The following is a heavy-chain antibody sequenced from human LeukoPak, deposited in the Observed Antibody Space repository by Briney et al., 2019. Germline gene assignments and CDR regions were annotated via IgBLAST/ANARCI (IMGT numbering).Heavy chain of an antibody. J-gene: IGHJ4*02. D-gene: IGHD3-16*01. CDR3: ARQDVDFGY. CDR2: ISWNSGSI. V-gene: IGHV3-9*01. Sequence: PGGSLRLSCAASGFTFDDYAMHWVRQAPGKGLEWVSGISWNSGSIGYADSVKGRFTISRDNAKNSLYLQMNSLRAEDTAVYYCARQDVDFGYWGQGTLVTVSS. CDR1: GFTFDDYA.